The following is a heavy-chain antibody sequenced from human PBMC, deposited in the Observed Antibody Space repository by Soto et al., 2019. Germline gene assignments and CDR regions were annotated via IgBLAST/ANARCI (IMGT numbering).Heavy chain of an antibody. V-gene: IGHV3-21*01. Sequence: GGSLRLSCAASGFTFSSYSMNWVRQAPGKGLEWVSSISSSSSYIYYADSVKGRFTISRDNAKNSLYLQMNSLRAEDTAVYYCARDFTPSGYDPPGYWGQGTLVTVPS. CDR2: ISSSSSYI. J-gene: IGHJ4*02. CDR1: GFTFSSYS. CDR3: ARDFTPSGYDPPGY. D-gene: IGHD5-12*01.